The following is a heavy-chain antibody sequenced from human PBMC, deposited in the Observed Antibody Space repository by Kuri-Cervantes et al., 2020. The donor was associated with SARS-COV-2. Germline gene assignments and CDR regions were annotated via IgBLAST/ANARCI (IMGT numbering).Heavy chain of an antibody. CDR3: ARDVNIVVVPAYYYGMDV. J-gene: IGHJ6*02. CDR2: ISYDGSNK. Sequence: GGSLRLSCAASGFPFSSYAMHGVRQAPGKGLAWVAVISYDGSNKYYADSVKGRFTISRDNSKNTLYLQMNSLRAEDTAVYYCARDVNIVVVPAYYYGMDVWGQGTTVTVSS. D-gene: IGHD2-2*01. V-gene: IGHV3-30-3*01. CDR1: GFPFSSYA.